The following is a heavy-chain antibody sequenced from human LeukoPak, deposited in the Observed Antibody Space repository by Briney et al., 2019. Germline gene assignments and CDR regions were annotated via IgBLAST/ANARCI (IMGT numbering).Heavy chain of an antibody. CDR3: ARGGLDWFDP. J-gene: IGHJ5*02. D-gene: IGHD2-21*01. CDR2: ISSSSSYI. V-gene: IGHV3-21*01. Sequence: GGSLRLSCAASGFTFSGYSMNWVRQAPGKGLEWVSSISSSSSYIYYADSVKGRFTISRDNAKNSLYLQMNSLRAEDTALYYCARGGLDWFDPWGQGTLVTVSS. CDR1: GFTFSGYS.